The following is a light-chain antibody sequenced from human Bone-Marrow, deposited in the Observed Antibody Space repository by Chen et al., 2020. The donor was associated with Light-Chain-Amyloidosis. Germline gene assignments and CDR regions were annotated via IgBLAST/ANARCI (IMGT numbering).Light chain of an antibody. CDR2: RDT. J-gene: IGLJ2*01. Sequence: SYELAQPLSVSVSPVLTASLTWSGDALPTKYAYWYQQKPGQAPVLVIHRDTERPSGISARFSGSSSGTTATLTISGVQAEDEADYHCQSADSSGTDEVIFGGGTKLTVL. CDR3: QSADSSGTDEVI. CDR1: ALPTKY. V-gene: IGLV3-25*03.